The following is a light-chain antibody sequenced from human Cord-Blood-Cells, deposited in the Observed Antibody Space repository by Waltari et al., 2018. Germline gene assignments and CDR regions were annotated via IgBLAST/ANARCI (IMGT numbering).Light chain of an antibody. CDR2: DAS. J-gene: IGKJ5*01. CDR3: QQFNSYPLT. V-gene: IGKV1-13*02. CDR1: QGISSA. Sequence: AIQLTQSPSSLSASVGDRDTITCRASQGISSALAWYQQKPGKAPKLLIYDASSLESGVPSRFSGSESGTDFTLTISSLQPEDFATYYCQQFNSYPLTFGQGTRLEIK.